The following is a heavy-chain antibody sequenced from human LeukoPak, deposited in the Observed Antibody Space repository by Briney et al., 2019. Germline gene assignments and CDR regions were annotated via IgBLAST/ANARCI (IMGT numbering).Heavy chain of an antibody. CDR1: GFTFSSYE. CDR3: ARDRLGYCSGGSCYGDY. V-gene: IGHV3-48*03. D-gene: IGHD2-15*01. J-gene: IGHJ4*02. Sequence: PGGSLRLSCAASGFTFSSYEMNWVRQAPGKGLEWVSYISSSGSTIYYADSVKGRFTISRDNAKNSLYLQMNSLRAEDTAVYYCARDRLGYCSGGSCYGDYWGQGTLVTVFS. CDR2: ISSSGSTI.